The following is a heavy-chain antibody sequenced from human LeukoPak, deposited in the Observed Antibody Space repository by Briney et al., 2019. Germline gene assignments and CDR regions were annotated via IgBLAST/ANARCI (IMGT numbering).Heavy chain of an antibody. CDR1: GFTFSSYG. Sequence: GGSLRLSCAASGFTFSSYGMHWVRQAPGKGLEWVAFIRYDGSNKYYADSVKGRFTISRDNSKNTLYLQMNSLRAEDTAVYYCAKDVHAYYGDYYFDYWGQGTLVTVSS. V-gene: IGHV3-30*02. D-gene: IGHD4-17*01. J-gene: IGHJ4*02. CDR3: AKDVHAYYGDYYFDY. CDR2: IRYDGSNK.